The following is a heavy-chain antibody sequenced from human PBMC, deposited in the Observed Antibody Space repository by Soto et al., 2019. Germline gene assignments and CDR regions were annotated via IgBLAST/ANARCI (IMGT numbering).Heavy chain of an antibody. D-gene: IGHD2-21*01. CDR1: GFTFSNYG. Sequence: LILSCAASGFTFSNYGMHWFRQAPGKGLEWVAVIWYDGNNKYYADSVKGRFTISRDNSNKTLYVQMTSLRAEDTAVYYCARGLNSLFDYWGQGTLVTVSS. CDR2: IWYDGNNK. CDR3: ARGLNSLFDY. J-gene: IGHJ4*02. V-gene: IGHV3-33*01.